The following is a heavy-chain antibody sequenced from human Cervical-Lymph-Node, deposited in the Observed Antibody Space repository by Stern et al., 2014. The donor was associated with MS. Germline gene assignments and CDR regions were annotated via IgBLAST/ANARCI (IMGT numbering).Heavy chain of an antibody. D-gene: IGHD6-19*01. Sequence: VQLVESGGGVVHPGKSLRLSCVASGFIFRDYGMHWVRQAPGKGLEWVAVISYDGSDEFYADSVKGRFTISRDNSKDTLYLQMNSLRADDTAVYHCAKDPRYYSSGWYLWLYYFDYWGQGARVTVSS. V-gene: IGHV3-30*18. J-gene: IGHJ4*02. CDR2: ISYDGSDE. CDR3: AKDPRYYSSGWYLWLYYFDY. CDR1: GFIFRDYG.